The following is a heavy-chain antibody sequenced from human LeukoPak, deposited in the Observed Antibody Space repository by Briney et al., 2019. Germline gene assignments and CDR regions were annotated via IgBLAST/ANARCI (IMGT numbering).Heavy chain of an antibody. CDR1: GFTFSSYA. V-gene: IGHV3-21*01. Sequence: GGSLRLSCAASGFTFSSYAMSWVRQAPGKGLEWVSSISSTTTYIYYADSVKGRFTISRDNAKNSLYLQMNSLRVEDTAVYYCTRGVAARFDYWGQGILVTVSS. CDR2: ISSTTTYI. CDR3: TRGVAARFDY. J-gene: IGHJ4*02. D-gene: IGHD6-13*01.